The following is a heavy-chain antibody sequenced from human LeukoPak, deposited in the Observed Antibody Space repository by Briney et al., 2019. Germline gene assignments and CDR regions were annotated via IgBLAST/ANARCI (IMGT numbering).Heavy chain of an antibody. D-gene: IGHD3-16*01. CDR1: GFTFSSYA. CDR3: ARARSDVWGSYYVY. CDR2: ISGSGGST. Sequence: PGGSLRLSCAASGFTFSSYAMSWARQAPGKGLEWVSAISGSGGSTYYADSVKGRFTISRDNSKNTLYLQMNSLRAEDTAVYYCARARSDVWGSYYVYWGQGTLVTVSS. V-gene: IGHV3-23*01. J-gene: IGHJ4*02.